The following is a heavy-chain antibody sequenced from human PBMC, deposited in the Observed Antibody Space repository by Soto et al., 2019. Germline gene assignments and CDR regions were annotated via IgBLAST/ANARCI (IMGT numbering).Heavy chain of an antibody. J-gene: IGHJ4*02. CDR1: GDTFPIYG. CDR2: MNPKIGNT. Sequence: GASVKVSCKASGDTFPIYGINWVRQAPGQGIKGMGWMNPKIGNTGYAQKFQGRVTMTRNTSISTAYMELTSLRSEDTAVYYCAGAVRVRVPAALHVYSNFPLRYRYAFWGQGTLVIVSS. V-gene: IGHV1-8*01. D-gene: IGHD2-2*01. CDR3: AGAVRVRVPAALHVYSNFPLRYRYAF.